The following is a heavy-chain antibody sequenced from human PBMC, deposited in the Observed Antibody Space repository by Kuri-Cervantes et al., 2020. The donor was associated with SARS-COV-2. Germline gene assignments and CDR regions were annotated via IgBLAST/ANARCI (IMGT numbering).Heavy chain of an antibody. Sequence: ESLKISCSVSGGSIRSRYWSWIRQPPGKGLEWIAYIHYSGSTNYNPSLKSRVTISVDTSKKHFSLRLSSVTAADTAVYYCARTYGLLRYVYYMDVWGKGTTVTVSS. V-gene: IGHV4-59*11. CDR1: GGSIRSRY. CDR3: ARTYGLLRYVYYMDV. D-gene: IGHD3-22*01. J-gene: IGHJ6*03. CDR2: IHYSGST.